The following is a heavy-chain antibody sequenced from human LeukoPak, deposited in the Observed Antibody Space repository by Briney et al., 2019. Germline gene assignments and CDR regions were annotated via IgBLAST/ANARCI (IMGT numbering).Heavy chain of an antibody. D-gene: IGHD5-24*01. J-gene: IGHJ4*02. V-gene: IGHV3-53*01. CDR2: IFAGGTT. Sequence: GGSLTLSCAASGLIINRNYINCDSQAAVKLLEWVSLIFAGGTTFYAGSVEGRFTISRDISKNMLYLQMNSLRAEDTAVYYCARGPDVDGFIHAPFDSWGQGTLVTASS. CDR3: ARGPDVDGFIHAPFDS. CDR1: GLIINRNY.